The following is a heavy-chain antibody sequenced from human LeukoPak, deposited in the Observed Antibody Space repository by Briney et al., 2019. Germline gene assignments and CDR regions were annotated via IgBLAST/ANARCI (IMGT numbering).Heavy chain of an antibody. D-gene: IGHD3-16*01. CDR2: KKLNSGNT. CDR1: GYTFTSYD. Sequence: ASVKVSCKASGYTFTSYDINWVRQPTGQGLEGMGWKKLNSGNTGYAQKFQGRVTMTRNTSISTAYMELSSLRSEDTAVYYFFFSSRRRHTRFGGDFDYWGQGTLVTVSS. CDR3: FFSSRRRHTRFGGDFDY. J-gene: IGHJ4*02. V-gene: IGHV1-8*01.